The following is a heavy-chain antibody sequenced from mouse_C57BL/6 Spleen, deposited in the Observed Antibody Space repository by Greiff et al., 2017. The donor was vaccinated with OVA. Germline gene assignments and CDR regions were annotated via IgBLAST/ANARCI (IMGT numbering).Heavy chain of an antibody. CDR1: GYTFTSYW. D-gene: IGHD1-1*01. J-gene: IGHJ4*01. V-gene: IGHV1-69*01. Sequence: QVQLQQPGAELVMPGASVKLSCTASGYTFTSYWMHWVKQRPGQGLEWIGEIDPSDSYTNYNQKFKGKSTLTVDKSSSTAYMQLSSLTSEDSAVYYCARRPDGSSYVGGAMDYWGQGTSVTVSS. CDR2: IDPSDSYT. CDR3: ARRPDGSSYVGGAMDY.